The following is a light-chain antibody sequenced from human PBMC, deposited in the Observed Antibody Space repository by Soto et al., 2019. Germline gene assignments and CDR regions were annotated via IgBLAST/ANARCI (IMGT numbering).Light chain of an antibody. CDR3: QVWDITTDHYV. CDR1: NIGSKR. J-gene: IGLJ1*01. V-gene: IGLV3-21*04. Sequence: SYELTQPPSVSVAPEKTARLTCGGDNIGSKRVHWYRQKPGQAPVLVIYYDSDRPSGIPERFSGSNSGNTATLTINRVEAGGEADYYCQVWDITTDHYVFGTGTKVTVL. CDR2: YDS.